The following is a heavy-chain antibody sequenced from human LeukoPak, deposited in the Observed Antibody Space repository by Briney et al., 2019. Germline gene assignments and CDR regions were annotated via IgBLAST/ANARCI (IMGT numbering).Heavy chain of an antibody. CDR1: GFTFSSYS. Sequence: AGGSLRLSCAASGFTFSSYSMNWVRQAPGKGLEWVSSISSSSSYIYYADSVKGRFTISRDNAKNSLYLQMNSLRAEDTAVYYCAKEGSGLYGGNLGGAPYYFDYWGQGTLVTVSS. J-gene: IGHJ4*02. V-gene: IGHV3-21*04. CDR3: AKEGSGLYGGNLGGAPYYFDY. CDR2: ISSSSSYI. D-gene: IGHD4-23*01.